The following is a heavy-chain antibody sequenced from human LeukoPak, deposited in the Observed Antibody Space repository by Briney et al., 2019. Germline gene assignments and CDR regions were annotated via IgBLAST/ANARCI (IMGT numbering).Heavy chain of an antibody. D-gene: IGHD3-3*01. Sequence: GASVKVSCKASGGIFSSYGIGWVRQDRGQGLEWVGGIIPLFGTADYAQKFKGRVTITADEATSTDYMELRSLRSEDTAVYYCARGFWSGYLHNYYMDVWGKGTTVIVSS. CDR1: GGIFSSYG. J-gene: IGHJ6*03. V-gene: IGHV1-69*13. CDR2: IIPLFGTA. CDR3: ARGFWSGYLHNYYMDV.